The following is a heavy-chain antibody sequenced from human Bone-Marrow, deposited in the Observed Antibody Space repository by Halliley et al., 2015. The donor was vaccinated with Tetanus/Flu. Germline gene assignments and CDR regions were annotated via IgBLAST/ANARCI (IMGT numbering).Heavy chain of an antibody. D-gene: IGHD2-8*02. V-gene: IGHV4-31*03. Sequence: TLSLTCTVPGGSISSSAYYWTWIRQHPGKGLEWIGYIYDSGSTHYNPSLKSRVRISLDMSKFQFSLELNSVTAADTAVYYRARDVRRVWSFDSWGQGTLVTVSS. CDR2: IYDSGST. CDR1: GGSISSSAYY. J-gene: IGHJ4*02. CDR3: ARDVRRVWSFDS.